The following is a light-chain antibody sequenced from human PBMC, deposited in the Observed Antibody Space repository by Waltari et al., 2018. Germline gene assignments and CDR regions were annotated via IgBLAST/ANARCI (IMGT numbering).Light chain of an antibody. CDR3: QKYGSSPRYT. J-gene: IGKJ2*01. Sequence: LVLTPYPDTLSLSPGERATLSSRASQSFSGTYLAWYQHKPGQPPRLLMYGTSIRATGIPDRFSGSGSGTDFTLTITRLEPEDFGVYYCQKYGSSPRYTFGQGTKLEI. V-gene: IGKV3-20*01. CDR2: GTS. CDR1: QSFSGTY.